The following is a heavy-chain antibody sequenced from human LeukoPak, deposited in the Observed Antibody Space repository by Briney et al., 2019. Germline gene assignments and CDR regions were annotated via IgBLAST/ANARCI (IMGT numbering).Heavy chain of an antibody. CDR1: GFTFSSYA. CDR2: IIPIFGTA. J-gene: IGHJ1*01. V-gene: IGHV1-69*01. CDR3: ATGASTIFGVVTFTLQH. D-gene: IGHD3-3*01. Sequence: GGSLRLSCAASGFTFSSYAISWVRQAPGQGLEWMGGIIPIFGTANYAQKFQGRVTITADESTSTAYMELSSLRSEDTAVYYCATGASTIFGVVTFTLQHWGQGTLVTVSS.